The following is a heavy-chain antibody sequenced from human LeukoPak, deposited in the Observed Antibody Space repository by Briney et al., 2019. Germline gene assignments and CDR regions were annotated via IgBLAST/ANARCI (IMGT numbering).Heavy chain of an antibody. V-gene: IGHV2-5*01. CDR1: GFSLSTSGVG. J-gene: IGHJ4*02. CDR2: IYWNDDK. CDR3: AHRPRYSWGSSGYFLDYFDY. Sequence: SGPTLVKPTQTLTLTCTFSGFSLSTSGVGVGWIRQPPGKALEWLALIYWNDDKRYSPSLKSRLTITKDTSKNQVVLTMTNMDPVDTATYYCAHRPRYSWGSSGYFLDYFDYWGQGTLVTVSS. D-gene: IGHD3-22*01.